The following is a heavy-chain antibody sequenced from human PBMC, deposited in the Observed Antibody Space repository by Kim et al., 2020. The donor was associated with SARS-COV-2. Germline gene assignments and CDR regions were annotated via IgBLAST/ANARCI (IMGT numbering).Heavy chain of an antibody. D-gene: IGHD6-13*01. J-gene: IGHJ4*02. V-gene: IGHV4-39*01. Sequence: YYNPSLKSRVTISVDTSKNQFSLKLSSVTAADTAVYYCASEYSSSWSTDYWGQGTLVTVSS. CDR3: ASEYSSSWSTDY.